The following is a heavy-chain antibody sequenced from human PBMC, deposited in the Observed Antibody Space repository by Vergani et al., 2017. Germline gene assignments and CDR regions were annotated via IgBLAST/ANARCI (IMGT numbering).Heavy chain of an antibody. V-gene: IGHV3-30*02. CDR3: ARDLAYCHEGSCAL. CDR2: VLFDGSNE. CDR1: GFTFNRYG. D-gene: IGHD2-15*01. J-gene: IGHJ4*02. Sequence: QVQLVQSGGGVVQPGGSLRLSCVASGFTFNRYGMQWVRQAPGKVLEWVAYVLFDGSNEYYADSVKGRFIVSRDNSNDALYLQMNSLRTDDTAVYYCARDLAYCHEGSCALWGQGSVVTVS.